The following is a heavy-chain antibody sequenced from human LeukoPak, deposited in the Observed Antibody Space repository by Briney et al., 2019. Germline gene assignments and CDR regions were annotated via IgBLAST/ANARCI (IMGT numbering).Heavy chain of an antibody. V-gene: IGHV4-59*01. CDR2: VYYGGST. CDR1: GASINDFY. J-gene: IGHJ1*01. CDR3: ARAVDSSGFSCFQH. D-gene: IGHD3-22*01. Sequence: PSETLSLTCAVSGASINDFYWTWIRQPPGRGLEWIGYVYYGGSTNYNPSLKSRVSMSVDTSKNQFSLKLSSVTAADTAVYYCARAVDSSGFSCFQHWGQGTLVTVSS.